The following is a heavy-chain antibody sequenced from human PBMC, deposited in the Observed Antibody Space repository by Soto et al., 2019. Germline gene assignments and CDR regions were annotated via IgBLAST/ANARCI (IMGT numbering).Heavy chain of an antibody. V-gene: IGHV1-69*13. D-gene: IGHD2-15*01. Sequence: SVKVSCKACGGTFSSYAISWVRQAPGQGLEWMGGIIPIFGTANYAQKFQGRVTITADESTSTAYMELSSLRSEDTAVYYCARWLLRRDYYYGMVFWGQGITVTGS. CDR3: ARWLLRRDYYYGMVF. CDR1: GGTFSSYA. J-gene: IGHJ6*02. CDR2: IIPIFGTA.